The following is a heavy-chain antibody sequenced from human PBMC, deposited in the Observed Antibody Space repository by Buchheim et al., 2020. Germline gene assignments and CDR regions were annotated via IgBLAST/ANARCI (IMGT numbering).Heavy chain of an antibody. V-gene: IGHV3-23*01. Sequence: EVQLLESGGDLVQVGGSLRLSCAASGFSFSRFAMTWVRQAPGKGLEWVSAIGGSDGLTYYADSVRGRFTISRDKSKNTMYLQMNSLRDDDTAVYYCARVGGSYVDYGMDVWGQGTT. CDR3: ARVGGSYVDYGMDV. CDR2: IGGSDGLT. J-gene: IGHJ6*02. CDR1: GFSFSRFA. D-gene: IGHD3-16*01.